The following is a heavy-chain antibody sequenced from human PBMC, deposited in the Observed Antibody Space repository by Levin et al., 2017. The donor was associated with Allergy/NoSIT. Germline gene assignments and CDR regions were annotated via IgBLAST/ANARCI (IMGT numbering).Heavy chain of an antibody. Sequence: PSETLSLTCTVSGDSISSFFWSWIRQPPGKGLEWIGYMSFSGSTNFNPSLKSRVTISVDTSKNQFSLRLSSVTAADTAVYYCARATRSSLIYYFDYWGPGTLVTVSS. D-gene: IGHD5-12*01. V-gene: IGHV4-59*01. CDR3: ARATRSSLIYYFDY. J-gene: IGHJ4*02. CDR1: GDSISSFF. CDR2: MSFSGST.